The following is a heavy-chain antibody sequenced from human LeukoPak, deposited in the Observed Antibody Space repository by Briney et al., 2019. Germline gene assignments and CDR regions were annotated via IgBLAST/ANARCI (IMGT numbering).Heavy chain of an antibody. D-gene: IGHD3-10*01. V-gene: IGHV3-48*03. CDR2: ISDTGSTI. CDR1: GFTFSSYE. J-gene: IGHJ3*02. Sequence: GGSLRLSCAASGFTFSSYELNWVRQAPGKGLEWVSYISDTGSTIYYADSVEGRFTISRDNAKNSLYLQMNSLRAEDTALYYCAKDLNYYGSGSYHDAFDIWGQGTMVTVSS. CDR3: AKDLNYYGSGSYHDAFDI.